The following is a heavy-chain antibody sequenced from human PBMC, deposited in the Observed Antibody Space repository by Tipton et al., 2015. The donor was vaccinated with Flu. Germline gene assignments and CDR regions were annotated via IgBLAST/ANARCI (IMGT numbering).Heavy chain of an antibody. Sequence: LRLSCTVSGGSLSSFYWTWIRQPAGKGLEWIGRIYSSGITKYNPSLKSRVTMSVDTSKNQFSLSLSSVTAADTAVYYCARGSGSGTFVIYDYWGQGTLVTVSS. CDR2: IYSSGIT. V-gene: IGHV4-4*07. J-gene: IGHJ4*02. CDR1: GGSLSSFY. D-gene: IGHD3-10*01. CDR3: ARGSGSGTFVIYDY.